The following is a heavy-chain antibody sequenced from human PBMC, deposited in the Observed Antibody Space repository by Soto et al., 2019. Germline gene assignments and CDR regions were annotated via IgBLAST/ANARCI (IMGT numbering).Heavy chain of an antibody. J-gene: IGHJ3*02. CDR1: GGSISSSSYY. CDR3: ARLELRWDAFDI. Sequence: KPSETLSLTCTVSGGSISSSSYYWGWIRQPPGKGLEWIGSIYYSGSTYYNPSLKSRVTISVDTSKNQFSLKLSSVTAADTAVYYCARLELRWDAFDIWGQGTMVTVSS. D-gene: IGHD1-7*01. CDR2: IYYSGST. V-gene: IGHV4-39*01.